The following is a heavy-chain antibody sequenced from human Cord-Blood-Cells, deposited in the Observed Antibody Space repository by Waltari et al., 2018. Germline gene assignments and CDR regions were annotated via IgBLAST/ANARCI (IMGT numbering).Heavy chain of an antibody. V-gene: IGHV4-38-2*01. Sequence: QVQLQESGPGLVKPSETLSLTCAVSGYSISSGYYWGWIRQPPGKGLEWIGSIYHSGSTYYNPSLKSGVTISVDTSKNQFSLKLSSVTAADTAVYYCARGWQLVVGYNWFDPWGQGTLVTVSS. CDR3: ARGWQLVVGYNWFDP. CDR1: GYSISSGYY. CDR2: IYHSGST. D-gene: IGHD6-6*01. J-gene: IGHJ5*02.